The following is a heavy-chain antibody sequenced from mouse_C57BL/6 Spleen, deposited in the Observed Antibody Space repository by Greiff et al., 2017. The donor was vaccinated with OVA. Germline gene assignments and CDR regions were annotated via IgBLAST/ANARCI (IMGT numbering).Heavy chain of an antibody. CDR2: ISNGGGST. Sequence: EVQLQESGGGLVQPGGSLKLSCAASGFTFSDYYMYWVRQTPEKRLEWVAYISNGGGSTYYPDTVKGRFTISRDNAKNTLYLQMSRLKSEDTAMYYCARRSYDYDGGGYFDYWGQGTTLTVSS. D-gene: IGHD2-4*01. J-gene: IGHJ2*01. CDR1: GFTFSDYY. CDR3: ARRSYDYDGGGYFDY. V-gene: IGHV5-12*01.